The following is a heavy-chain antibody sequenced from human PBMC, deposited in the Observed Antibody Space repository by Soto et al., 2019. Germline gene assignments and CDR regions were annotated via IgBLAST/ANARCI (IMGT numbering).Heavy chain of an antibody. CDR1: GFTFNSYG. Sequence: EVQLLESGGGLVQPGGSLRLSCAASGFTFNSYGMSWVRQAPGKGLEWVAVVSPSGENTNYADSVKGRFTISRDNYKNTVNLQMNSLRAEDTAIYFCAQTGFGDYDYWGPGALVTVSS. CDR3: AQTGFGDYDY. J-gene: IGHJ4*02. CDR2: VSPSGENT. V-gene: IGHV3-23*01. D-gene: IGHD4-17*01.